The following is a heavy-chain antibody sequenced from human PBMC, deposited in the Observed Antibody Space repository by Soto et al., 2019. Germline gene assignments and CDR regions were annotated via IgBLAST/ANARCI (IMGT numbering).Heavy chain of an antibody. CDR3: AKDRDYPRDYFHY. J-gene: IGHJ4*02. CDR1: GFTFSSYA. V-gene: IGHV3-23*01. Sequence: GGSLRLSCAASGFTFSSYAMSWVRQAPAKGLEWVSAVSGNGQGIYYADSVRGRCTISRDNSKNRVFLHMDSLRAEDTAVYYCAKDRDYPRDYFHYWGQGTLVTVSS. D-gene: IGHD3-10*01. CDR2: VSGNGQGI.